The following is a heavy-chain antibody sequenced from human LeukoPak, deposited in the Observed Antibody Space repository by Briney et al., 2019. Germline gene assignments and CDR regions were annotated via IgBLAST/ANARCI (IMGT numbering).Heavy chain of an antibody. V-gene: IGHV4-59*08. CDR1: GDSISRYY. J-gene: IGHJ4*02. CDR2: IYYSGST. Sequence: SETLSLTCTVSGDSISRYYWSWIRQPPGKGLEWIGYIYYSGSTNYNPSLKSRVTISIDTSKNQFSLKLTSVTAADTAVYYCASRTAAGFVPYWGQRALVAVSS. D-gene: IGHD6-13*01. CDR3: ASRTAAGFVPY.